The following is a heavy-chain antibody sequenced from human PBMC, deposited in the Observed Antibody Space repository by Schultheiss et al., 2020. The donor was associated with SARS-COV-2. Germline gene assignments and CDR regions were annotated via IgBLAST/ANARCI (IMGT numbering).Heavy chain of an antibody. J-gene: IGHJ6*02. V-gene: IGHV1-2*06. CDR1: GYTFTSYD. CDR2: INPNSGGT. CDR3: ARDSSLYYYGMDV. D-gene: IGHD1-1*01. Sequence: ASVKVSCKASGYTFTSYDINWVRQAPGQGLEWMGRINPNSGGTNYAQKFQGRVTMTRDTSISTAYMELSRLRSDDTAVYYCARDSSLYYYGMDVWGQGTTVTVAS.